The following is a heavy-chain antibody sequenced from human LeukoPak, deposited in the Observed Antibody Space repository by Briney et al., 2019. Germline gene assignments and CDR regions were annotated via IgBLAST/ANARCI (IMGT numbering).Heavy chain of an antibody. CDR2: LSGGGGVA. J-gene: IGHJ4*02. CDR1: GFTFSTKS. CDR3: AKDSRVVTDTPGDY. Sequence: GGSLRLSCAVSGFTFSTKSMNWVRQAPGKGLEWVSSLSGGGGVAYYADSVKGRFTISRDNSKIPLFLQMTSLRAEDTAVYYCAKDSRVVTDTPGDYWGQGTLVTVSS. V-gene: IGHV3-23*01. D-gene: IGHD4-23*01.